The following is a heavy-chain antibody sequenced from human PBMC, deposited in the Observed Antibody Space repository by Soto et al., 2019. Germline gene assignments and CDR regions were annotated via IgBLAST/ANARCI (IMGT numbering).Heavy chain of an antibody. J-gene: IGHJ5*02. CDR1: GFTFSSYA. Sequence: EVQLLESGGGLVQPGGSLRLSCAASGFTFSSYAMSWVRQAPGKGLEWVSTISGSGGSTYYADFVKGRFTISRDNSKNTLYLQMNSLRVEDTAVYYCAKALAADGTRFDPWGQGTLVTVSS. CDR2: ISGSGGST. V-gene: IGHV3-23*01. D-gene: IGHD6-13*01. CDR3: AKALAADGTRFDP.